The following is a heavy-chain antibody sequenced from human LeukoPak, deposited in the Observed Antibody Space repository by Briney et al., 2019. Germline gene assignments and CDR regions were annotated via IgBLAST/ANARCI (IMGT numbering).Heavy chain of an antibody. CDR3: ARADRLDGGPYLIGP. D-gene: IGHD2-21*01. CDR2: INPNSGGT. Sequence: GASVKVSCKTSGYSFTDYYMHWVRQAPGRGLEWMGSINPNSGGTSSAQKFQGRVTMTRDTSITTVYMEVSWLTSDDTAIYYCARADRLDGGPYLIGPWGQGTLVTVSS. J-gene: IGHJ5*02. V-gene: IGHV1-2*02. CDR1: GYSFTDYY.